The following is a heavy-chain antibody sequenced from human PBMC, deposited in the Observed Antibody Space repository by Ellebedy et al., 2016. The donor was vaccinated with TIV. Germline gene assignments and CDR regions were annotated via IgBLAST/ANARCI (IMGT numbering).Heavy chain of an antibody. Sequence: AASVKVSCKASGFTFTSYYIHWVRQAPGQGLEWMGRVNPGGGRTKFAPNFQGRLTMTRDTSTSEVYMEVRSLRPDDTAVYYCAREGASAGADYFDYWGQGTLVIVSS. V-gene: IGHV1-46*01. CDR2: VNPGGGRT. J-gene: IGHJ4*02. CDR1: GFTFTSYY. D-gene: IGHD1-26*01. CDR3: AREGASAGADYFDY.